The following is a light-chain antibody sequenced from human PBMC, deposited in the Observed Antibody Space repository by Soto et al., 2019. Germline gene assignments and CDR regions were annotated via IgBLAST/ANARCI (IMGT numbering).Light chain of an antibody. J-gene: IGKJ4*01. CDR2: GAS. CDR1: QRVSSN. CDR3: QQYNEWPLS. V-gene: IGKV3-15*01. Sequence: EIVMTQSPATLSVSPGERATLSCRASQRVSSNLAWYQQKLGQAPRLLLYGASTRATGLPARISGSGSGTEFTLTFSSLQSEDSAVYYCQQYNEWPLSFGGGTKVDIK.